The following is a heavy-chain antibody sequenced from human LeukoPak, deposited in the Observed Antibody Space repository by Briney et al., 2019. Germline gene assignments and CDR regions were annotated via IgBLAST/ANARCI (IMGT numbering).Heavy chain of an antibody. D-gene: IGHD3-22*01. Sequence: SVKVSCKASGGTFSSYAISWVRQAPGQGLEWMGRIIPIFGTANYAQKFQGRVTITTDESTSTAYMELSSLRSEDTAVYYCARDDSSGYYSSGAFDIWGQGTMVTVSS. V-gene: IGHV1-69*05. CDR2: IIPIFGTA. CDR1: GGTFSSYA. CDR3: ARDDSSGYYSSGAFDI. J-gene: IGHJ3*02.